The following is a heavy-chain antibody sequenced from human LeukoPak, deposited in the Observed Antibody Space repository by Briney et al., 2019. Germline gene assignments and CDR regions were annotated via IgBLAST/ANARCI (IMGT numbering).Heavy chain of an antibody. V-gene: IGHV1-69*01. Sequence: SVKVSCKASGGTFSSYAISWVRQALGQGLEWMGGIIPIFGTANYAQKFQGRVTITADESTSTAYMELSSLRSEDTAVYYCASRRRAVAGTPDGGDYWGQGTLVTVSS. D-gene: IGHD6-19*01. CDR3: ASRRRAVAGTPDGGDY. J-gene: IGHJ4*02. CDR1: GGTFSSYA. CDR2: IIPIFGTA.